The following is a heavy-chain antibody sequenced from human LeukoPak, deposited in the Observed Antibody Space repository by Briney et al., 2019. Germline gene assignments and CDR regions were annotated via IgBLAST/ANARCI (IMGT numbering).Heavy chain of an antibody. D-gene: IGHD3-10*01. J-gene: IGHJ6*03. V-gene: IGHV3-7*03. CDR2: IKQDETEK. CDR1: GFTFNNYW. CDR3: ASPYYYGSGSYPPPPYMDV. Sequence: GGSLRLSCAASGFTFNNYWMSWVRQAPGKGLEWVANIKQDETEKYYLDSVKGRFTISRDNSKNTLYLQMNSLRAEDTAVYYCASPYYYGSGSYPPPPYMDVWGKGTTVTVSS.